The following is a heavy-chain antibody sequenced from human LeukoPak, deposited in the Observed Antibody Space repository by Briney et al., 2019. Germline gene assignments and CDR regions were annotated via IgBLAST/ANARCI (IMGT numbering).Heavy chain of an antibody. CDR2: ISAYNGNT. J-gene: IGHJ5*02. CDR1: GYTFTSYG. D-gene: IGHD3-10*01. Sequence: ASVTVSCKASGYTFTSYGISWVRQAPGQGLEWMGWISAYNGNTNYAQKLQGRVTMTTDTSTSTAYMELRSLRSDDTAVYYCARDRGRGVRGVNWFDPWGQGTLVTVSS. V-gene: IGHV1-18*01. CDR3: ARDRGRGVRGVNWFDP.